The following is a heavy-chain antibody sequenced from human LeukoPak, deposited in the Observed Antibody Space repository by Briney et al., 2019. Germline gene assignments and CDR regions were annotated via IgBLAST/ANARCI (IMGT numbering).Heavy chain of an antibody. V-gene: IGHV3-48*01. D-gene: IGHD3-22*01. Sequence: GGSLRLSCAASGFTFSDYSMNRVRQAPGKGLEWISYISSSSSTIYYADSVKGRFAISRDNAKKSLYMQMNSLRAEDTAVYYCAKSRGRYYDSSGYSSFDYWGQGTLVTVSS. CDR2: ISSSSSTI. J-gene: IGHJ4*02. CDR3: AKSRGRYYDSSGYSSFDY. CDR1: GFTFSDYS.